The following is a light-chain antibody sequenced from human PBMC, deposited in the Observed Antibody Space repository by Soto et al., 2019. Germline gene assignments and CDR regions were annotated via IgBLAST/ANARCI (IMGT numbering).Light chain of an antibody. CDR2: EDN. J-gene: IGLJ1*01. Sequence: QSVLTQPPSVSAAPGQKVTFSCSGSSSNIGKNYVSWYQQVPGTAPKLLIYEDNKRRSGIPDRFSGSKSGTSATLGITGLQNGDEADYYCGTWDSNLSVFVFGTETKVTGL. CDR1: SSNIGKNY. V-gene: IGLV1-51*02. CDR3: GTWDSNLSVFV.